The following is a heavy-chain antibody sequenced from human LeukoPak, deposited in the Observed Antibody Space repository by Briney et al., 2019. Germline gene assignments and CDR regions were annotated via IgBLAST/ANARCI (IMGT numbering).Heavy chain of an antibody. D-gene: IGHD3-10*01. Sequence: ASVKVSCKASGYTFTSYGISWVRQAPGQGLEWMGWISAYNGNTNYAQKFQGRVTMTRDTSTSTVYMELSSLRSEDTAVYYCAREMVPQKGVGDFDYWGQGTLVTVSS. CDR3: AREMVPQKGVGDFDY. CDR2: ISAYNGNT. J-gene: IGHJ4*02. V-gene: IGHV1-18*01. CDR1: GYTFTSYG.